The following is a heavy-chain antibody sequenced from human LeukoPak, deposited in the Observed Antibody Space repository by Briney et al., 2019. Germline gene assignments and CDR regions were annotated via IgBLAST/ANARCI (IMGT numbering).Heavy chain of an antibody. V-gene: IGHV3-7*05. Sequence: GGSLRLSCAASGFTFRNFWMYWVRRAPGKGLEWVANIKQDGSEKYYVDSVKGRFTISRDNAKNLLYLQMNSLRVEDTAMYYCARELVQNLDPWGQGTLVTVSS. CDR2: IKQDGSEK. CDR3: ARELVQNLDP. D-gene: IGHD6-13*01. J-gene: IGHJ5*02. CDR1: GFTFRNFW.